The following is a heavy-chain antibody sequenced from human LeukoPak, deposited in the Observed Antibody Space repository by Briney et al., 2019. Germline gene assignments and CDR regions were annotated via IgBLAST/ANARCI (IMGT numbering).Heavy chain of an antibody. CDR1: GGTFSSYT. D-gene: IGHD3-3*01. Sequence: AASVKVSCKASGGTFSSYTISWVPQAPGQGLEWMGRIIPILGIANYAQKFQGRVTITADKSTSTAYMELSSLRSEDTAVYYCATQITIFGVVTIPPFDYWGQGTLVTVSS. CDR3: ATQITIFGVVTIPPFDY. CDR2: IIPILGIA. V-gene: IGHV1-69*02. J-gene: IGHJ4*02.